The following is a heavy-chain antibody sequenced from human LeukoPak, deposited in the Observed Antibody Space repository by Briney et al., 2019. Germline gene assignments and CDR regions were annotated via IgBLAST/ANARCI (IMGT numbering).Heavy chain of an antibody. J-gene: IGHJ4*02. CDR2: IYYSGST. V-gene: IGHV4-59*01. D-gene: IGHD7-27*01. Sequence: SETLSLTCTVSGGSISSYYWSWIRQPPGRRLEWIGYIYYSGSTNYNPSLKSRVTISVNSSKNQFSLKLSSVAAADTAVYYCARRTRTGKTGYFDYWGQGTLVTVSS. CDR1: GGSISSYY. CDR3: ARRTRTGKTGYFDY.